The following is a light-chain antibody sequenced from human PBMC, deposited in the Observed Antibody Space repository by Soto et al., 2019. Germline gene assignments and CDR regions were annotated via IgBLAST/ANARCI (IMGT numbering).Light chain of an antibody. CDR1: QSVVYSDGIAY. CDR2: RVS. J-gene: IGKJ1*01. Sequence: DVVMTQSPLSLPVTLGQPASISCRSSQSVVYSDGIAYLTWFQQRPGQSPRRLIYRVSNRDSGVPDRFSGSGSGTDFTLKISRVEAEDVSVYYCMQGTHWPPTFGRGTKVEIK. CDR3: MQGTHWPPT. V-gene: IGKV2-30*01.